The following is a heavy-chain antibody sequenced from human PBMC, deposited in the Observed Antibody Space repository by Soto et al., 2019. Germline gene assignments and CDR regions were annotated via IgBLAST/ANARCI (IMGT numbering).Heavy chain of an antibody. CDR1: GGSISSGGFS. CDR2: IYYGGST. CDR3: ARYSFGFAY. J-gene: IGHJ4*02. Sequence: SETLSLTCSVSGGSISSGGFSWSWIRQPPGKGLEWIGYIYYGGSTYYNPSLKSRVTMSVDRSKNQFSLELGSVTAADTAVYYCARYSFGFAYWGRGTLVTVPS. V-gene: IGHV4-30-2*01. D-gene: IGHD5-18*01.